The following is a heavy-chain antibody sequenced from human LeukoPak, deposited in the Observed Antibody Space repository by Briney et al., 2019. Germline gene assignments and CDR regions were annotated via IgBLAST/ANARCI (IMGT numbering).Heavy chain of an antibody. D-gene: IGHD6-13*01. CDR3: ARDGRYSSSWYPDAFDI. CDR2: IYYSGST. J-gene: IGHJ3*02. Sequence: PSGTLSLTCTVSGGSISSGGYYWSWIRQHPGKGLEWIGYIYYSGSTYYNPSLKSRVTISVDTSKNQFSLKLSSVTAADTAVYYCARDGRYSSSWYPDAFDIWGQGTMVTVSS. CDR1: GGSISSGGYY. V-gene: IGHV4-31*03.